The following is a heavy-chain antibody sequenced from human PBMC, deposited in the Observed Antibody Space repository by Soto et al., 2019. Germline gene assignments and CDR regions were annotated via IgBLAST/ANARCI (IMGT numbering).Heavy chain of an antibody. V-gene: IGHV3-11*01. Sequence: GGSLRLSCAASGFTFSDYYMSWIRQAPGKGLEWVSYISSSGSTIYYADSVKGRFTISRDNAKNSLYLQMNSLRAEDTAVYYCARNSGYDHTYYYYGMDVWGQGTTVTVSS. D-gene: IGHD5-12*01. CDR1: GFTFSDYY. CDR3: ARNSGYDHTYYYYGMDV. J-gene: IGHJ6*02. CDR2: ISSSGSTI.